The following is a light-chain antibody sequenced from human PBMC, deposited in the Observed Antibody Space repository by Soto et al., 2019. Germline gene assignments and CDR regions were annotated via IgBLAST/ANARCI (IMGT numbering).Light chain of an antibody. CDR2: EVS. CDR1: SSDVSAYTY. V-gene: IGLV2-14*01. J-gene: IGLJ2*01. CDR3: SSYTTSNTLV. Sequence: QSVLTQPASVSGSPGQSITISCTGTSSDVSAYTYVSWYQQHPGKAPKLMIFEVSDRPSGVSNRFSGSKSGNTASLTISGLQAEDEADYYCSSYTTSNTLVFGGGTKVTVL.